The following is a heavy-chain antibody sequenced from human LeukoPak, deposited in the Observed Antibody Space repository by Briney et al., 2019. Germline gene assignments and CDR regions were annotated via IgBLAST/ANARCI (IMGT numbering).Heavy chain of an antibody. CDR1: GYTFTSYG. CDR2: ISAYNGNT. CDR3: ARARGSGSYYIRSDP. V-gene: IGHV1-18*01. Sequence: ASVKVSCKASGYTFTSYGISWVRQAPGQGLEWMGWISAYNGNTNYAQKLQGRVTMTTDTSTSTAYMELRSLRSDDTAVYYCARARGSGSYYIRSDPWGQGTLVTVSS. D-gene: IGHD3-10*01. J-gene: IGHJ5*02.